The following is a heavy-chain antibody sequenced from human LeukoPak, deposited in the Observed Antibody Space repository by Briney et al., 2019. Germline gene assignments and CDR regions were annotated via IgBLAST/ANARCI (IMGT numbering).Heavy chain of an antibody. J-gene: IGHJ4*02. D-gene: IGHD4-17*01. Sequence: SVKVSCNASGGTFSSYVISWVRQAPGQGLEWMGGIIPIFDTTNYAQKFQGRVTITTDESTSTAYTELSSLRSEDTAVYYCASSFNGDYVDYYFDYWGQGTLVTVSS. V-gene: IGHV1-69*05. CDR2: IIPIFDTT. CDR3: ASSFNGDYVDYYFDY. CDR1: GGTFSSYV.